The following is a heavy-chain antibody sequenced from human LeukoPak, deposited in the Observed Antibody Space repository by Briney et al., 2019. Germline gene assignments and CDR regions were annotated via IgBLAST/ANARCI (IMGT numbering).Heavy chain of an antibody. V-gene: IGHV3-15*01. D-gene: IGHD1-1*01. Sequence: GGSLRLSCAASGFTFSNVWMSWVRQAPGKGLEWVGRIKSKTDGGTTDYAAPVKGRFTISRDDSKNTLYLQMNSLKTEDTAVYYCTTYNWNDGLGFDYWGQGTLVTVSS. CDR2: IKSKTDGGTT. J-gene: IGHJ4*02. CDR3: TTYNWNDGLGFDY. CDR1: GFTFSNVW.